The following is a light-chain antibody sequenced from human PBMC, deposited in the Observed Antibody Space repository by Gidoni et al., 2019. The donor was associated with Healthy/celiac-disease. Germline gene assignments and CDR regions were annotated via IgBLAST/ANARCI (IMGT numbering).Light chain of an antibody. CDR1: PSVSSSY. CDR2: GAS. V-gene: IGKV3-20*01. J-gene: IGKJ1*01. Sequence: IVLTQSPGTLSLSPGERATLSCRASPSVSSSYLAWFQQNPGQAPRLLIYGASSRATGIPDRFSGSGSGTDFTLTISRLEPEDFAVYYCQQYGSSPWTFGQGTKVEIK. CDR3: QQYGSSPWT.